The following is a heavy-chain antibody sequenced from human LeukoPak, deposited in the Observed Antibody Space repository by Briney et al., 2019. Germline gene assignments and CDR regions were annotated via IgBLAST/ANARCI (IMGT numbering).Heavy chain of an antibody. CDR3: ARGDSYGGYNWFDP. Sequence: GSLRLSCAASGFTFSSYSMNWVRQAPGKGLEWVSSISSSSSYIYYADSVKGRFTISRDNAKNSLYLQMNSLRAEDTAVYYCARGDSYGGYNWFDPWGQGTLVTVSP. D-gene: IGHD5-18*01. CDR2: ISSSSSYI. J-gene: IGHJ5*02. CDR1: GFTFSSYS. V-gene: IGHV3-21*01.